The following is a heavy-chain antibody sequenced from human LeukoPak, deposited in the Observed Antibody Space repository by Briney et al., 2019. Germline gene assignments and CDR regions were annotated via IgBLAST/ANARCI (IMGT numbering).Heavy chain of an antibody. CDR1: GGTFSSYA. D-gene: IGHD2-8*01. V-gene: IGHV1-69*05. Sequence: SVKVSCKASGGTFSSYAINWVRQAPGQGLEWMGGIIPIFGKVHYAEKLQGRLTITTDESTSTAYLELSSLRCEDTAVYYCAAYCTNGVCPQTFDYWGQGTLVTVSS. CDR2: IIPIFGKV. CDR3: AAYCTNGVCPQTFDY. J-gene: IGHJ4*02.